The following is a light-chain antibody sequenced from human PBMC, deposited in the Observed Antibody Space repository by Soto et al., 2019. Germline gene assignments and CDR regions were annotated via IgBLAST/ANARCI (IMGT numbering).Light chain of an antibody. Sequence: QSALTQPASVSGSPGQSITISCTGTSSDVGGYNYVSWYQHHPGKAPKLMIYDVSDRPSGVSNRFSGSKSGNTASLTISGLQAEDEADYYFTSYTSTSPHVVFGGGTKLTVL. CDR3: TSYTSTSPHVV. V-gene: IGLV2-14*03. J-gene: IGLJ2*01. CDR1: SSDVGGYNY. CDR2: DVS.